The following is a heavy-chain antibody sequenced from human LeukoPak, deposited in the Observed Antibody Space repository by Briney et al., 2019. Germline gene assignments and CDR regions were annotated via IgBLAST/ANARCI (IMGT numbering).Heavy chain of an antibody. D-gene: IGHD2-2*01. V-gene: IGHV4-59*01. CDR1: GGSISGYY. J-gene: IGHJ4*02. CDR2: IYYSGST. CDR3: ARDGGYCSSTRCYSFDY. Sequence: SETLSLTCTVSGGSISGYYYNWIRQPPGKGLEWIGYIYYSGSTNYNPSLKSRVTISLDTSKNQFSLKLSSVTTADTAVYYCARDGGYCSSTRCYSFDYWGQGTLVTVSS.